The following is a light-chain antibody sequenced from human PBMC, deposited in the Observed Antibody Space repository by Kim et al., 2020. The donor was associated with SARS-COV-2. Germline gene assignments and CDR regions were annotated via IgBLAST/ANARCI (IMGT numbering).Light chain of an antibody. CDR1: QSVDRR. J-gene: IGKJ4*01. CDR2: DAS. V-gene: IGKV1-5*01. CDR3: QQYYVYPLT. Sequence: ASVGDRVTLACRASQSVDRRLAWYQQKPGEAPKVLIYDASSLQRGVPSRFSGGGSGTEFALTITTLQPDDFATYYCQQYYVYPLTFGGGTKV.